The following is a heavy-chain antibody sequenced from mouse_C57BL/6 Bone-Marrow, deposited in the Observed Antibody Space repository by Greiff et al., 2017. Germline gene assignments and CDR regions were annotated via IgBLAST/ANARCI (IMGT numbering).Heavy chain of an antibody. D-gene: IGHD1-1*01. V-gene: IGHV1-81*01. J-gene: IGHJ2*01. CDR3: ATTTVVGY. CDR1: GYTFTSYG. Sequence: VQLQQSGAELARPGASVKLSCKASGYTFTSYGISWVKQRTGQGLEWIGEIYPRSGNTYYNEKFNGKATLTADKSSSTAYMELRSLTSEDSAVYFCATTTVVGYWGQGTTLTVSS. CDR2: IYPRSGNT.